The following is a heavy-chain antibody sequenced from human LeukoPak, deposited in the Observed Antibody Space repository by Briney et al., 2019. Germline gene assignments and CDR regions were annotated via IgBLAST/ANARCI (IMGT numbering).Heavy chain of an antibody. J-gene: IGHJ5*02. Sequence: ASVKVSCKASGYTFTGYYMHWVRQAPGQGLEWMGWINPNSGGTNYAQKFQGRVTMTRDTSISTAYMELSRLRSDDTAVYYCARALSGSWYPYNWFDPWGQGALVTVSS. D-gene: IGHD6-13*01. V-gene: IGHV1-2*02. CDR1: GYTFTGYY. CDR3: ARALSGSWYPYNWFDP. CDR2: INPNSGGT.